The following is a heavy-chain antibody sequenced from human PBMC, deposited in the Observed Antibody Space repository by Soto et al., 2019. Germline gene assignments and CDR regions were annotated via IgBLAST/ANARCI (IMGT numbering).Heavy chain of an antibody. CDR3: AKGQAAVAGPYFDY. Sequence: GGSLRLSCAASGFTFSSYAMHWVRQSPGKGLGWMAVIWSDGTNKYYADSVKGRFTISRDNSKNMLYLQMNSLRAEDTGVYYCAKGQAAVAGPYFDYWGQGTLVTVSS. CDR2: IWSDGTNK. D-gene: IGHD6-19*01. V-gene: IGHV3-33*06. J-gene: IGHJ4*02. CDR1: GFTFSSYA.